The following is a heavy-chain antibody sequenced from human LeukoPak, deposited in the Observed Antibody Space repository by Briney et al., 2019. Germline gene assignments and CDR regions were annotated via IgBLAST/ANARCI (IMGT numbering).Heavy chain of an antibody. D-gene: IGHD3-16*01. CDR2: INHNGNVN. J-gene: IGHJ6*02. CDR1: GFTFSSYW. Sequence: GGSLRLSCAASGFTFSSYWMNWARQAPGKGLEWVASINHNGNVNYYVDSVKGRFTISRDNAKNSLYLQMSNLRAEDTAVYFCARGGGLDVWGQGATVTVSS. V-gene: IGHV3-7*03. CDR3: ARGGGLDV.